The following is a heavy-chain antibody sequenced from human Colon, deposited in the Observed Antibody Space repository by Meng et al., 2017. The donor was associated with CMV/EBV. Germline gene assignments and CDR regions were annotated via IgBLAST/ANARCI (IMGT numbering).Heavy chain of an antibody. CDR2: IYPGDSDT. J-gene: IGHJ3*02. D-gene: IGHD1-7*01. CDR1: GYTFASYW. Sequence: GESLKISCKGSGYTFASYWIGWVRQLPGKGLEWMGIIYPGDSDTRYSPSFQGQVTISADKSISTAYLQWSSLKASDTAMYYCARPILSITGTKHAFDIWGQGTMVTVSS. V-gene: IGHV5-51*01. CDR3: ARPILSITGTKHAFDI.